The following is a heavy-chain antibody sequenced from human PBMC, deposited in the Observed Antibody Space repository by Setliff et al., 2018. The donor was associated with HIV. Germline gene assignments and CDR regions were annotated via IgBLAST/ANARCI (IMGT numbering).Heavy chain of an antibody. CDR1: GFTFSSYS. CDR3: ARDLNWGFDY. Sequence: PGGSLRLSCAASGFTFSSYSMNWVRQAPGKGLEWVSYISGDTRIINYADSVKGRFTIPRDNAKNSLYLQMNSLRVEDTALYYCARDLNWGFDYWGQGTLVTVSS. D-gene: IGHD7-27*01. V-gene: IGHV3-48*01. CDR2: ISGDTRII. J-gene: IGHJ4*02.